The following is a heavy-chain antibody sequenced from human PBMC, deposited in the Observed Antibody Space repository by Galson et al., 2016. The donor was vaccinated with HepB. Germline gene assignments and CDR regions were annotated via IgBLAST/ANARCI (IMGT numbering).Heavy chain of an antibody. V-gene: IGHV4-31*03. CDR1: GAPVTDAGYY. CDR2: IYSSGNA. D-gene: IGHD4/OR15-4a*01. J-gene: IGHJ3*02. Sequence: TLSLTCTVSGAPVTDAGYYWTWVRQRPGKGLEWIGYIYSSGNAYYDPSLKTRVTISLDTSENQFSLRLNSVTAADTAIYYCARENRYGASPMYAFDIWGQGTLVTVSS. CDR3: ARENRYGASPMYAFDI.